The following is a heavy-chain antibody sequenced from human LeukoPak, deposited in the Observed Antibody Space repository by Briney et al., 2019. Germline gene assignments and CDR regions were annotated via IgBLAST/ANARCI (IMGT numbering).Heavy chain of an antibody. J-gene: IGHJ6*03. CDR2: IGGSGGGT. V-gene: IGHV3-23*01. CDR1: GFTSSTYG. Sequence: GGSLRLSCAASGFTSSTYGMSWVRQAPGKGLEWVSAIGGSGGGTYYADSVKGRFTISRDNSKNTLYLQMNRLRAEDTAVYYCAKRGSGWYEYNYDYYMDVWGKGTTVTISS. D-gene: IGHD6-19*01. CDR3: AKRGSGWYEYNYDYYMDV.